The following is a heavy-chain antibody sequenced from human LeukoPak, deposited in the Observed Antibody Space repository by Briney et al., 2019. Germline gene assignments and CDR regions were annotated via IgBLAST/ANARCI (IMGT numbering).Heavy chain of an antibody. V-gene: IGHV1-2*06. CDR1: GYTFTGYY. CDR2: INPNSGGT. J-gene: IGHJ3*02. D-gene: IGHD3-9*01. Sequence: ASVMVSCKASGYTFTGYYMHWVRQAPGQGLEWMGRINPNSGGTNYAQKFQGRVTMTRDTSISTAYMELSRLRSDDTAVYYCARGYDILTNAFDIWGQGTMVTVSS. CDR3: ARGYDILTNAFDI.